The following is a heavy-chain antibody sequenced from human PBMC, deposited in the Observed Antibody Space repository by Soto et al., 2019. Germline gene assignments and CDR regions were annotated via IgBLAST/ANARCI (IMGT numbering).Heavy chain of an antibody. V-gene: IGHV3-23*01. CDR2: ISGSGTTA. Sequence: EVQLLESGGGLVQPGGSLRLSCAASGFVFSSYAMSWVRQAPGKGLEWVSAISGSGTTAYYADSVKGRFIFSRDNPKNTMYLHMNSLRAEDTAVYFCAKTTDGWFSAFEIWGQGTVVTVSS. D-gene: IGHD6-19*01. J-gene: IGHJ3*02. CDR3: AKTTDGWFSAFEI. CDR1: GFVFSSYA.